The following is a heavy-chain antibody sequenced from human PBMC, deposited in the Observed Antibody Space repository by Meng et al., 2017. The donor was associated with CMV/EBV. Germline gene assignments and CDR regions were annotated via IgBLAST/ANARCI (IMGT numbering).Heavy chain of an antibody. CDR3: AREYGSSTSGYSYYGRDV. J-gene: IGHJ6*02. CDR2: ISAYNGNT. V-gene: IGHV1-18*01. Sequence: ASVKVSCKASGYTFTSYGISWVRQAPGQGLEWMGWISAYNGNTNYAQKLQGRVTMTTDTSTSTADMELRSLRSDDTAVYYCAREYGSSTSGYSYYGRDVWGQGTTVTVSS. D-gene: IGHD2-2*01. CDR1: GYTFTSYG.